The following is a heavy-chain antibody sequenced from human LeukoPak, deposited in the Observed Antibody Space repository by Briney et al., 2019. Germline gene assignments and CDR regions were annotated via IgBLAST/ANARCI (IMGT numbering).Heavy chain of an antibody. CDR2: ITGDGGST. V-gene: IGHV3-23*01. D-gene: IGHD3/OR15-3a*01. CDR3: AKVRDTRDWYKYAFDI. Sequence: GGSLRLSCAASGFTFSSYATSWVRQAPGKGLEWVSAITGDGGSTYYAASVKGRFTASRDNSKNTLYLQMSSLRAEDTAMYYCAKVRDTRDWYKYAFDIWGQGTRVTVSS. CDR1: GFTFSSYA. J-gene: IGHJ3*02.